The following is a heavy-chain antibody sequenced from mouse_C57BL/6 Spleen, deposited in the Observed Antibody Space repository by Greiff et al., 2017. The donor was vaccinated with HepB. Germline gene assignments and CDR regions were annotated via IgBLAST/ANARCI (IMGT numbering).Heavy chain of an antibody. CDR2: ISSGSSTI. Sequence: EVQLVESGGGLVKPGGSLKLSCAASGFTFSDYGMHWVRQAPEKGLEWVAYISSGSSTIYYADTVKGRFPIARDNAKNTRFLQMTSLRSEDTAMYYCASPYYSNTRGCSYYAMDDWGQGASVTVSS. J-gene: IGHJ4*01. CDR1: GFTFSDYG. D-gene: IGHD2-5*01. V-gene: IGHV5-17*01. CDR3: ASPYYSNTRGCSYYAMDD.